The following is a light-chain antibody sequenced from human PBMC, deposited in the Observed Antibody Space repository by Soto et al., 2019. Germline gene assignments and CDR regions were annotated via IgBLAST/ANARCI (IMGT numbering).Light chain of an antibody. CDR2: EVS. V-gene: IGLV2-14*01. CDR3: TSYTSSDIVI. CDR1: SSDIGDYDY. Sequence: QSVLTQPASVSGSPGQSITISCTGTSSDIGDYDYVSWYQQHPGKAPKLLIFEVSNRPSGASNRFSGSKSGYTASLTISGLQAEDEADYYCTSYTSSDIVIFGGGTQLTVL. J-gene: IGLJ2*01.